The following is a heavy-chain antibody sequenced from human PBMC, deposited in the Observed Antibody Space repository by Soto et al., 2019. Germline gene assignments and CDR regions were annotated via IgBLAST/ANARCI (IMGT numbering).Heavy chain of an antibody. CDR2: LYYSGSA. V-gene: IGHV4-59*02. Sequence: SETLSLTCTVSGGSVSDYYWGWIRQPPGKGLEWIGYLYYSGSATYNPSLKSRVTISIDTSNNQFSLTVNSVTAADTAVYYCAGGTSSWFAYWGQGTRVTVSS. CDR3: AGGTSSWFAY. D-gene: IGHD6-13*01. CDR1: GGSVSDYY. J-gene: IGHJ4*02.